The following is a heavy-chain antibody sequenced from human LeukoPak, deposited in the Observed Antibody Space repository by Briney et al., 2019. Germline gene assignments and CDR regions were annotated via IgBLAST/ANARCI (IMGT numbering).Heavy chain of an antibody. CDR3: AKDRGDGQPWVDY. Sequence: PGGSLRLSCAASGFTFSSYAMSWVRQAPGKGLEWVAVISYDGSNKYYADSVKGRFTISRDNSKNTLYLQMNSLRAEDTAVYYCAKDRGDGQPWVDYWGQGTLVTVSS. D-gene: IGHD5-24*01. CDR2: ISYDGSNK. V-gene: IGHV3-30*18. CDR1: GFTFSSYA. J-gene: IGHJ4*02.